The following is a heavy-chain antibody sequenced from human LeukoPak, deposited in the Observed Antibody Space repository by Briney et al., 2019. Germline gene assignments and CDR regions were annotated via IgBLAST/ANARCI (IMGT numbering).Heavy chain of an antibody. CDR3: AREYYYDSSGYYG. Sequence: ASVKVSCKASGYTFTGYYMHWVRQAPGQGLEWMGWINPNSGGTNYAQKFQGRVTMTRDTSISTAYMEVSRLRSDDTAVYHCAREYYYDSSGYYGWGQGTLVTVSS. CDR1: GYTFTGYY. CDR2: INPNSGGT. D-gene: IGHD3-22*01. J-gene: IGHJ4*02. V-gene: IGHV1-2*02.